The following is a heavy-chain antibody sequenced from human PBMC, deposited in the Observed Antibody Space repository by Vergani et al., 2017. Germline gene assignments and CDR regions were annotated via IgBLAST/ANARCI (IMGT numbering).Heavy chain of an antibody. CDR2: IIPILGIA. CDR3: ARGGYSYGYADYYYGMDV. V-gene: IGHV1-69*02. D-gene: IGHD5-18*01. J-gene: IGHJ6*02. Sequence: QVQLVQSGAEVKKPGSSVKVSCKASGGTFSSYTISWVRQAPGQGLEWMGRIIPILGIANYAQKFQGRVTITADKSTSPAYMELSSLRAEDTAVYYCARGGYSYGYADYYYGMDVWGQGTTVTVSS. CDR1: GGTFSSYT.